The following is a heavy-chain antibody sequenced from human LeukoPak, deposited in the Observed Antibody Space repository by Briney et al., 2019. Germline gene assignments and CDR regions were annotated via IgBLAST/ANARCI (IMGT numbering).Heavy chain of an antibody. CDR2: ISWNSGSI. J-gene: IGHJ4*02. CDR1: GFTFDDYA. V-gene: IGHV3-9*01. D-gene: IGHD3-22*01. Sequence: GGSLRLSCAASGFTFDDYAMHWVRQAPGKGLEWVSGISWNSGSIGYADSVKGRFTISRDIAKNSLYLQMNSLRAEDTALYYCAKFQGPNYYDSSGYYYFDYWGQGTLVTVSS. CDR3: AKFQGPNYYDSSGYYYFDY.